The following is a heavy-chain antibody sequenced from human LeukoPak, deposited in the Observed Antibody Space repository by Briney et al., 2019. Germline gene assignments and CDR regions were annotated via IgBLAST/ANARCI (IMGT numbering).Heavy chain of an antibody. J-gene: IGHJ6*02. CDR1: GDSVSSISVA. Sequence: SQTLSLTSAISGDSVSSISVACNWIRHSPSSGLEWLGRTYYRSKWTNEYAVSVKGRININPDPSKNQFSLQLNSVTPEDTAVYYCALARSEYHYGMDVWGQGATVTVSS. CDR3: ALARSEYHYGMDV. V-gene: IGHV6-1*01. CDR2: TYYRSKWTN.